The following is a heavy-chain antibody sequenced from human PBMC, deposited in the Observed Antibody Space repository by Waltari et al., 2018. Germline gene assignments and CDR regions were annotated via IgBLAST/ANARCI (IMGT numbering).Heavy chain of an antibody. Sequence: QVQLVQSGAEVKKPGASIIISCRTSGYTFTDYYMHWVRQAPGQGLEWRGGINPRSGGRKEAQKVQGRVSVSRDTSMNTAYMGGRSLRFDDTAVYYCSRFDPGLKRQPVGIDRWGQGTLIIVSS. D-gene: IGHD7-27*01. J-gene: IGHJ5*02. CDR3: SRFDPGLKRQPVGIDR. CDR1: GYTFTDYY. CDR2: INPRSGGR. V-gene: IGHV1-2*02.